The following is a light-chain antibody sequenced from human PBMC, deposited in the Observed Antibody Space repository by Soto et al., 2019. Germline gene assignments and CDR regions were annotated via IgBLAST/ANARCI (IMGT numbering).Light chain of an antibody. CDR2: GAS. Sequence: EIVLTQSPGTLSLSPGERATLTCRSSQSVSFTYLAWYQQKPGQAPRLLIYGASSRATGIPDRFSGSGSGTDFTLTISSLGPEDFAVYYCQQYHTWTWTFGLGTKVDIK. V-gene: IGKV3-20*01. J-gene: IGKJ1*01. CDR3: QQYHTWTWT. CDR1: QSVSFTY.